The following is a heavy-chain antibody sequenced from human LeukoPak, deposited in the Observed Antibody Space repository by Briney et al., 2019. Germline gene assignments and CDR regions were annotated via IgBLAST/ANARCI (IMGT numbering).Heavy chain of an antibody. CDR3: TGHYNTWEYIDY. J-gene: IGHJ4*02. D-gene: IGHD3-10*01. CDR1: GVTVISSSYF. V-gene: IGHV4-39*01. CDR2: IYYGGTT. Sequence: SENLSLTCTVSGVTVISSSYFWRWLRQPPGKRLEGSSSIYYGGTTYYRPFLKRRVTISVDTTKNQFTLKLSSVTDTDTAVYYWTGHYNTWEYIDYWGQGTLVTVSS.